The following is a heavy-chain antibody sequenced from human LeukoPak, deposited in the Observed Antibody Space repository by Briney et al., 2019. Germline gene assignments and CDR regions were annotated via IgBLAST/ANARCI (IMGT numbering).Heavy chain of an antibody. CDR3: ARGIVGALDAFDI. CDR2: IYSGGST. J-gene: IGHJ3*02. CDR1: GFTVSSNY. Sequence: QPGGSLRLSCAASGFTVSSNYMSWVRQAPGKGLEWVSVIYSGGSTYYADSVKGRFAISRDNSKNTLYLQMNSLRAEDTAVYYCARGIVGALDAFDIWGQGTMVTVSS. V-gene: IGHV3-66*01. D-gene: IGHD1-26*01.